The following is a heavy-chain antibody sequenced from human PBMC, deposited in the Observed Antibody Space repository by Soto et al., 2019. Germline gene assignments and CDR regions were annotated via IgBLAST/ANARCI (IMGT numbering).Heavy chain of an antibody. CDR1: GGSISSGRYY. J-gene: IGHJ2*01. CDR2: ITDSGST. V-gene: IGHV4-31*03. Sequence: PSETLSLTCTVSGGSISSGRYYWSWIRQHPGKGLEWMGYITDSGSTYNKPSLRGRVTMSVDTTENQFSLNLNSVTSAGTAVYHCARGSGGNWYFDLWGRGTLVTVSS. CDR3: ARGSGGNWYFDL.